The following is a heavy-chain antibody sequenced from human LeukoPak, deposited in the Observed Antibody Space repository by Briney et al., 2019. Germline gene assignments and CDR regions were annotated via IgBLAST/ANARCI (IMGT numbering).Heavy chain of an antibody. V-gene: IGHV1-18*01. J-gene: IGHJ6*02. CDR2: ISAYNGNT. D-gene: IGHD6-25*01. CDR3: ARAEGSVVYYYGMDV. Sequence: ASVKVSCKASGYTFTSYGISWVRQAPGQGLEWMGWISAYNGNTNYAQKLQGRVTMTTDTSTSTAYMELRSLRSDDTAVYYCARAEGSVVYYYGMDVWGQGTTVTVSS. CDR1: GYTFTSYG.